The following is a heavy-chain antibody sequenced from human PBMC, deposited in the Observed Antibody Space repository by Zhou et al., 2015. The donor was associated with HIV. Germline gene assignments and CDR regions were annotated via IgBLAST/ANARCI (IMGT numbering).Heavy chain of an antibody. J-gene: IGHJ4*02. CDR2: IIPIFGTA. Sequence: QVQLVQSGAEVKKPGSSVKVSCKASGGTFSSYAISWVRQAPGQGLEWMGGIIPIFGTANYAQKFQGRVTITADESTSTAYMELSSLRSEDTAVYYCARSPRGPYGDYVVDYWGPGEPWSPSPQ. CDR1: GGTFSSYA. D-gene: IGHD4-17*01. V-gene: IGHV1-69*01. CDR3: ARSPRGPYGDYVVDY.